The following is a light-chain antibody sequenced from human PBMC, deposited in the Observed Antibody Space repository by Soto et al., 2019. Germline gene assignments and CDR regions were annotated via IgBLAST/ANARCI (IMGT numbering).Light chain of an antibody. CDR2: GAS. CDR1: QSVSGT. CDR3: QDYNNWTPT. V-gene: IGKV3D-15*01. J-gene: IGKJ1*01. Sequence: EIVMTQSPATLSVSPGERATLSCRASQSVSGTLAWYQQKPGQAPRLLIYGASTTATGIPARFSGSGSVTEFTLSISGLQSDYCAVYYCQDYNNWTPTFGQGTKVDIK.